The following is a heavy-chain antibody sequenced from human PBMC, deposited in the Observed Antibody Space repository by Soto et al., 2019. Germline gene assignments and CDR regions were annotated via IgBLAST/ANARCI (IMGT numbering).Heavy chain of an antibody. D-gene: IGHD1-20*01. CDR3: ARLDNWNDEWFDP. CDR2: ISSSGSTI. Sequence: QVQLVESGGGLVKPGGSLRLSCAASGFTFSDYYMSWIRQAPGKGLEWVSYISSSGSTIYYADSVKGRFTISRDNAKNSLYLEKNSPRAEDTAVYYCARLDNWNDEWFDPWGQGTLVTVSS. J-gene: IGHJ5*02. CDR1: GFTFSDYY. V-gene: IGHV3-11*01.